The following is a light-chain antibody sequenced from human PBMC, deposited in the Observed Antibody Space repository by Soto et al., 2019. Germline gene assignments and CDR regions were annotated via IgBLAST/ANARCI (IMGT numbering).Light chain of an antibody. V-gene: IGKV3-15*01. CDR1: QSVRSK. CDR2: DAS. CDR3: QQYDNWPPMYT. Sequence: EIVMTQSPATLSVSPGEGATLSCRASQSVRSKLAWYQKKPGQAPRLLIYDASTRATGIPARFSGSGSGTEFTLTISSLQSEDFAIYYCQQYDNWPPMYTFGQGTKLEIK. J-gene: IGKJ2*01.